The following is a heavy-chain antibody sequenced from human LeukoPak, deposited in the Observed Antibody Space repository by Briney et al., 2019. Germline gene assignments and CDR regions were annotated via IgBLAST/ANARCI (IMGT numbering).Heavy chain of an antibody. CDR2: IYYSGST. CDR3: ATDSSGSHDAFDI. J-gene: IGHJ3*02. CDR1: GGSISSYY. D-gene: IGHD3-22*01. Sequence: SETLSLTCTVSGGSISSYYWSWIRQPPGKGLEWIGCIYYSGSTNYNPSFKSRVTISVDTSKNQFSLKLSSVTAADTAVYYCATDSSGSHDAFDIWGQGTMVTVSS. V-gene: IGHV4-59*12.